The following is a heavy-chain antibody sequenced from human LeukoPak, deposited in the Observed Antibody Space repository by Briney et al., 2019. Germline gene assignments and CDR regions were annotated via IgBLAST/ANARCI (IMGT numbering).Heavy chain of an antibody. CDR1: GFTVSGNY. Sequence: GGFLRLSCEASGFTVSGNYMSWVRQAPGKGLEWVSVIFSYGSTYYADSVKGRFTVSRDYSKNTLYLQMNSLRAEDTAVYYCARDRSGDVWGQGTMVTVSS. CDR2: IFSYGST. J-gene: IGHJ3*01. CDR3: ARDRSGDV. V-gene: IGHV3-53*01.